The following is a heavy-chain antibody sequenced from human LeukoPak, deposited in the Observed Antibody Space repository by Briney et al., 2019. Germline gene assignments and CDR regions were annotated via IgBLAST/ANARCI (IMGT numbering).Heavy chain of an antibody. D-gene: IGHD3-22*01. Sequence: ASVKVSCKASGYTFTSYYMHWVRQAPGQGLEWMGIINPSGGSTSYAQKFQGRVTMTRDMSTSTVYMELSSLRSEDTAVYYCAREGSTIVVVNDAFDIWGQGTMVTVSS. CDR2: INPSGGST. J-gene: IGHJ3*02. CDR1: GYTFTSYY. CDR3: AREGSTIVVVNDAFDI. V-gene: IGHV1-46*01.